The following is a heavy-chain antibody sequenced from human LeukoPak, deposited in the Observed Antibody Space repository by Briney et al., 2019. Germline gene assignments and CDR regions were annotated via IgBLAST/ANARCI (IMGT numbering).Heavy chain of an antibody. J-gene: IGHJ4*02. CDR2: IYYSGST. CDR3: ARGPHQHWPLGQF. V-gene: IGHV4-39*01. Sequence: PSETLSLTCTVSGGSISSSSYYWGWIRQPPGKGLEWIGSIYYSGSTYYNPSLKSRVTISVDTSKNQFSLKLSSVTAADTAVYYCARGPHQHWPLGQFWGQGSLVTVSS. CDR1: GGSISSSSYY. D-gene: IGHD2-2*01.